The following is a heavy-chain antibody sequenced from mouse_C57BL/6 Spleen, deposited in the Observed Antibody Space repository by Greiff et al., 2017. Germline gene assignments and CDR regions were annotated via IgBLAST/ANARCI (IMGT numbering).Heavy chain of an antibody. Sequence: QVQLQQSGPELVKPGASVKLSCKASGCTFTSYDINWVKQRPGQGLEWIGWIYPRDGSTKYNEKFKGKATLTVDTSSSIAYMELHSLTSEDSAVYFCARGENYYGFAYWGQGTLVTVSA. D-gene: IGHD1-1*01. J-gene: IGHJ3*01. V-gene: IGHV1-85*01. CDR3: ARGENYYGFAY. CDR1: GCTFTSYD. CDR2: IYPRDGST.